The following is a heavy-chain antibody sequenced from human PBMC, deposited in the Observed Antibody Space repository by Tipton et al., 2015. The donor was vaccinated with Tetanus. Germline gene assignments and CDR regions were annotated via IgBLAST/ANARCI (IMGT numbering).Heavy chain of an antibody. J-gene: IGHJ4*02. CDR3: ARRVVGATLDY. CDR1: GGSLRSGGYY. V-gene: IGHV4-31*03. CDR2: IYYTGNT. D-gene: IGHD1-26*01. Sequence: CTVSGGSLRSGGYYWSWIRQHPGQGLEWIGYIYYTGNTYYNPSLKSRVTLSIDMSKNQFSLRLSSVTAADTAVYFCARRVVGATLDYWGQGSLVTASS.